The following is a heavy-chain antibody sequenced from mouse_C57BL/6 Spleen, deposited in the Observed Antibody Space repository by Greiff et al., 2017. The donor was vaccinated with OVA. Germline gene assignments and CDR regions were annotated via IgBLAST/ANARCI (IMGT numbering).Heavy chain of an antibody. CDR3: ARRGYYGNFDY. D-gene: IGHD2-1*01. J-gene: IGHJ2*01. CDR1: GYTFTSYW. V-gene: IGHV1-59*01. Sequence: VQLQQPGAELVRPGTSVKLSCKASGYTFTSYWMHWVKQRPGQGLEWIGVIDPSDSYTNYNQKFKGKATLTVDTSSSTAYMQLSSLTSEDSAVYYCARRGYYGNFDYWGQGTTLTVSS. CDR2: IDPSDSYT.